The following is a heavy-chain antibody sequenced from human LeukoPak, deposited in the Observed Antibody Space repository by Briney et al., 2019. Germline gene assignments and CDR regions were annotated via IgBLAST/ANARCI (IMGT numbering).Heavy chain of an antibody. J-gene: IGHJ4*02. D-gene: IGHD6-19*01. CDR3: ARETVIAVAGNFDY. CDR1: GGTFSSYA. CDR2: IIPILGIA. V-gene: IGHV1-69*04. Sequence: SVKVSCKASGGTFSSYAISWVRQAPGQGLEWMGRIIPILGIANYAQKFQGRVTITADKSSSTAYMELSSLRSEDTAVYYCARETVIAVAGNFDYWGQGTLVTVSS.